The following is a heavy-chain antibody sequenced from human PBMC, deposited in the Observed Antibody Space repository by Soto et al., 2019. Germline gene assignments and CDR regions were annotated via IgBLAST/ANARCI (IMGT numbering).Heavy chain of an antibody. D-gene: IGHD2-15*01. CDR1: GFSLSNARMG. V-gene: IGHV2-26*01. J-gene: IGHJ4*02. CDR2: IFSNDEK. CDR3: ARIVRVAGYCSGGSCYFGAPDY. Sequence: QVTLKESGPVLVKPTETLTLTCTVSGFSLSNARMGVSWIRQPPGKALEWLAHIFSNDEKSYSTSLKSRLTIPKDTSKRQVVLTITNKEPGDTATYYCARIVRVAGYCSGGSCYFGAPDYWGQGTLVTVSS.